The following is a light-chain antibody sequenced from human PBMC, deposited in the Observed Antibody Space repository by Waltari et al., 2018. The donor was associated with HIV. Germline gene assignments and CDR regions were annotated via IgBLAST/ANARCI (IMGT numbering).Light chain of an antibody. V-gene: IGKV4-1*01. Sequence: DIVMTQSPDSLAVSLGERAPINCKSCPSVFYISNNRNHLAWYQQKAGQPHKLLIAWASTRESGVPDRFSGSGAGTDFTLTISSLQAEDVAVYYCQQYYSTPKTFGQGTKVEI. CDR1: PSVFYISNNRNH. J-gene: IGKJ1*01. CDR3: QQYYSTPKT. CDR2: WAS.